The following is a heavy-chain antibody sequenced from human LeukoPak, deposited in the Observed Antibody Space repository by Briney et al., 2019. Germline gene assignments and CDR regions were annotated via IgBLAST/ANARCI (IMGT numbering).Heavy chain of an antibody. V-gene: IGHV3-74*01. CDR1: GFTFSSYW. Sequence: PGGPLRLSCAASGFTFSSYWMHWVRHAPGKGLVWVSRINSDGSSTSYADSVKGRFTISRDNAKNTLYLQMNSLRAEDTAVYYCARSSSWFYYFDYWGQGTLVTVSS. J-gene: IGHJ4*02. CDR2: INSDGSST. CDR3: ARSSSWFYYFDY. D-gene: IGHD6-13*01.